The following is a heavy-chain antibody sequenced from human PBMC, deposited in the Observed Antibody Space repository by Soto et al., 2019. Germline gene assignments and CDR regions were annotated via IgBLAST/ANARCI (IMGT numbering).Heavy chain of an antibody. CDR2: ISSNSSYI. D-gene: IGHD3-22*01. J-gene: IGHJ4*02. V-gene: IGHV3-21*01. CDR1: GFTFSSYS. Sequence: GGSLRFSCAASGFTFSSYSMNWVRQAPGKGLEWVSSISSNSSYIYYADSVKGRFTISRDNAKNSLYLQMNSLRAEDTAVYYCARESYYDSSGYPDYWGQGTLVTVSS. CDR3: ARESYYDSSGYPDY.